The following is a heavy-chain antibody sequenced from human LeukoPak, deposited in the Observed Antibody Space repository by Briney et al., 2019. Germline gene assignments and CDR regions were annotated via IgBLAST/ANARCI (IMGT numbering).Heavy chain of an antibody. D-gene: IGHD2-15*01. Sequence: GASVKVSCKASGYTFTSYGISWVRQAPGQGLEWMGWISAYNGNTNYAQKLQGRVTITTDTSTSTAYMELRSLRSDDTAVYYCARVLRGYCSGGSCYSPSGMDVWGQGTTVTVSS. V-gene: IGHV1-18*01. CDR1: GYTFTSYG. CDR2: ISAYNGNT. CDR3: ARVLRGYCSGGSCYSPSGMDV. J-gene: IGHJ6*02.